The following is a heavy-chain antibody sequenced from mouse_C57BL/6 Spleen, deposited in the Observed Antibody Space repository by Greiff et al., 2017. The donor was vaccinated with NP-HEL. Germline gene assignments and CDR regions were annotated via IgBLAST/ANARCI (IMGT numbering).Heavy chain of an antibody. J-gene: IGHJ4*01. CDR3: TRSHLQGSYYAMDY. V-gene: IGHV14-1*01. D-gene: IGHD2-1*01. CDR2: IDPEDGDT. CDR1: GFNIKDYY. Sequence: VQLQQSGAELVRPGASVKLSCTASGFNIKDYYMHWVKQRPEQGLEWIGRIDPEDGDTEYAPKFQGKATMTADTSSNTAYLQLSSLTSEDTAVYYCTRSHLQGSYYAMDYWGQGTSVTVSS.